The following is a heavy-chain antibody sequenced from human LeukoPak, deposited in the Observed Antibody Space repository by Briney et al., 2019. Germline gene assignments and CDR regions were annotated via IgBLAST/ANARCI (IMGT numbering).Heavy chain of an antibody. CDR1: GLTFSSYS. CDR2: ISSSSSYI. CDR3: ARDHAVLGLIIDY. J-gene: IGHJ4*02. V-gene: IGHV3-21*01. Sequence: GGSLRLSCAASGLTFSSYSMNWVRQAPGKGLEWVSSISSSSSYIYYADSVKGRFTISRDNAKNSLYLQMNSLRAEDTAVYYCARDHAVLGLIIDYWGQGTLVTVSS. D-gene: IGHD5-18*01.